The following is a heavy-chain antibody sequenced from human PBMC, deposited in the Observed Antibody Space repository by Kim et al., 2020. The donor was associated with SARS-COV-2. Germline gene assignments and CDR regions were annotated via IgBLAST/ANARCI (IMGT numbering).Heavy chain of an antibody. CDR3: AKDLQVVVITTWDAFDI. J-gene: IGHJ3*02. CDR2: ISYDGSNK. V-gene: IGHV3-30*18. CDR1: GFTFSSYG. D-gene: IGHD3-22*01. Sequence: GGSLRLSCAASGFTFSSYGMHWVRQAPGKGLEWVAVISYDGSNKYYADSVKGRFTISRDNSKNTLYLQMNSLRAEDTAVYYCAKDLQVVVITTWDAFDI.